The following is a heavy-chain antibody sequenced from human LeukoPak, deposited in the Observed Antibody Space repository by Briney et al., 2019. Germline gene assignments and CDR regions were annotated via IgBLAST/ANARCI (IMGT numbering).Heavy chain of an antibody. Sequence: SETLSLTCTLSGGFISRHYWSCIRHPPGRGLEWIGYIYYSGSTNYNPSLKSRVTISVNTSKNQFSLKLSSVTAADTAVYYCARVVWVREEFDYWGQGTLVTVSS. V-gene: IGHV4-59*11. J-gene: IGHJ4*02. CDR1: GGFISRHY. CDR2: IYYSGST. D-gene: IGHD3-10*01. CDR3: ARVVWVREEFDY.